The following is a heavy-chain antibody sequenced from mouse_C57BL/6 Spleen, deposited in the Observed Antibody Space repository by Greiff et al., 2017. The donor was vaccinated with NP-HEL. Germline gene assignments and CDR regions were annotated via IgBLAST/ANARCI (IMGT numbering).Heavy chain of an antibody. CDR2: ISSGGDYI. D-gene: IGHD1-1*01. CDR1: GFTFSSYA. CDR3: TRDGGSSYWYFDV. V-gene: IGHV5-9-1*02. J-gene: IGHJ1*03. Sequence: DVQLVESGEGLVKPGGSLKLSCAASGFTFSSYAMSWVRQTPEKRLEWVAYISSGGDYIYYADTVKGRFTISRDNARNTLYLQMSSLKSEDTAMYYCTRDGGSSYWYFDVWGTGTTVTVSS.